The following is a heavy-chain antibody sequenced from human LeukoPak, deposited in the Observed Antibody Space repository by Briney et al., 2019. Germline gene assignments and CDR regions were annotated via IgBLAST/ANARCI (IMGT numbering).Heavy chain of an antibody. CDR1: GGSISSCIYY. Sequence: SETLSLTCTVSGGSISSCIYYWSWMRQHPGKGLEWIGYIYNSGSTYYNPSLKSRVTISVDTSKNQFSLKLSSVTAADTAVYYCARDGDRNGMDVWGQGTTVTVSS. J-gene: IGHJ6*02. D-gene: IGHD3-16*02. CDR3: ARDGDRNGMDV. V-gene: IGHV4-31*03. CDR2: IYNSGST.